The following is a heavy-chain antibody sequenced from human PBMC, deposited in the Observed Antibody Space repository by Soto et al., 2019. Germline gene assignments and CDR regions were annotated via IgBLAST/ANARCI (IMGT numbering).Heavy chain of an antibody. CDR3: ARGRYALGV. Sequence: GGSLRLSCAAPGFNVGDYEMNWVRQAPGKGLEWISMITSGGTVFYYADSVRGRFAISRDDTENSLHLQMNSLRVEDTAMYYCARGRYALGVWGQGTTVTVSS. D-gene: IGHD3-9*01. J-gene: IGHJ6*02. CDR1: GFNVGDYE. V-gene: IGHV3-48*03. CDR2: ITSGGTVF.